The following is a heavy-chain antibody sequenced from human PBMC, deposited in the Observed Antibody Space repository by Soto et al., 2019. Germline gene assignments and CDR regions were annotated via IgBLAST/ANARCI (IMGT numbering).Heavy chain of an antibody. J-gene: IGHJ4*02. Sequence: QVQLVQSGAEVKKPGASMKVSCKASGYTFTSYYVHWVRQAPGQGLEWMGMINPSGGSTSYAQKCQGRVTMTRDTSTSTVYMDLSSLRSEDTAVYYCARDRGSGWYGADYWGRGTLVTVSS. CDR3: ARDRGSGWYGADY. V-gene: IGHV1-46*01. D-gene: IGHD6-19*01. CDR1: GYTFTSYY. CDR2: INPSGGST.